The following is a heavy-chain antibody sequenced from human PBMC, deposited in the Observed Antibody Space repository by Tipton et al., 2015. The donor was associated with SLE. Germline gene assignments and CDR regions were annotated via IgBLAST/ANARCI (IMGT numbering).Heavy chain of an antibody. V-gene: IGHV3-49*04. Sequence: QLVQSGGGLVQPGRSLRLSCTGSGFTFGDYAVSWVRQAPGKGLEWVGLITYKNFGAATEYAASVTGRFTISRDDSKSIAYLQMDSLTIEDTAVYYCSRWGSTFYRDYWGQGTLVTVSS. D-gene: IGHD6-13*01. CDR2: ITYKNFGAAT. J-gene: IGHJ4*02. CDR1: GFTFGDYA. CDR3: SRWGSTFYRDY.